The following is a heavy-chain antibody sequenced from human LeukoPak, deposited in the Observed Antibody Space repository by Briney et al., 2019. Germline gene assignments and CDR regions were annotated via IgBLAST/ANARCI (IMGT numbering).Heavy chain of an antibody. CDR1: GFTFSSYA. CDR3: AKVAVGQLVHGADCFDY. Sequence: GGSLRLSCAASGFTFSSYAMSWVRQAPGKGLEWVSAISGSGGSTYYADSVKGRFTISRDNSKNTLYLQMNSLRAEDTAVYYCAKVAVGQLVHGADCFDYWGQGTLVTVSS. D-gene: IGHD6-6*01. J-gene: IGHJ4*02. V-gene: IGHV3-23*01. CDR2: ISGSGGST.